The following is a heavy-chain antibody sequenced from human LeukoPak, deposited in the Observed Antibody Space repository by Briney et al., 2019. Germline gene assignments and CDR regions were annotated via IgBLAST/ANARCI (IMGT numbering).Heavy chain of an antibody. D-gene: IGHD4-23*01. J-gene: IGHJ4*02. Sequence: SETLSLTCAVYGRSFSGYYWSWIRQPPGKGLEWIGEINHSGSTNYNPSLKSRVTISVDTSKNQFSLKLSSVTAADTAVYYCASAGGNSGYWGQGTLVTVSS. CDR3: ASAGGNSGY. CDR2: INHSGST. V-gene: IGHV4-34*01. CDR1: GRSFSGYY.